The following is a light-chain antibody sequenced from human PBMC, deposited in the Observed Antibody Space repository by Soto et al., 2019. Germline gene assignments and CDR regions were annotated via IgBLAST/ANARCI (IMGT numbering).Light chain of an antibody. J-gene: IGLJ1*01. CDR1: SSNIGAGYD. Sequence: VLTQPPSVSGAPGQRVTISCTGSSSNIGAGYDVHWYQQLPGTAPKLLIYANGNRPSGVPDRFSGSKSGTSASLAITGLQAEDEADYYCQSYDRSLSGYVLGTGTKVTVL. CDR2: ANG. CDR3: QSYDRSLSGYV. V-gene: IGLV1-40*01.